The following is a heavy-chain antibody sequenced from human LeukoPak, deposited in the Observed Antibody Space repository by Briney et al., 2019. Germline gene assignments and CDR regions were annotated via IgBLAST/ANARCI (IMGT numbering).Heavy chain of an antibody. J-gene: IGHJ4*02. CDR2: INGDGSSV. CDR3: ARDEVGATPIDY. CDR1: GFTFSSHW. Sequence: PGGSLRLSCEASGFTFSSHWMHWVRQVPGKGLVWVSNINGDGSSVGYADSVKGRFAVSRDNAKNTLYLHMGSLRAEDTAVYYCARDEVGATPIDYWGQGTLVTVSS. D-gene: IGHD1-26*01. V-gene: IGHV3-74*01.